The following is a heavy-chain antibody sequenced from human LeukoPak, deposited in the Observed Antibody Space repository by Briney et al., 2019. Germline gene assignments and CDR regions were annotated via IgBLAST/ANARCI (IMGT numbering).Heavy chain of an antibody. V-gene: IGHV3-7*01. CDR1: GFTFSSYG. CDR2: VKQDGSDR. D-gene: IGHD5-18*01. J-gene: IGHJ6*03. Sequence: PGGSLRLSCAASGFTFSSYGMHWVRQAPGKGLEWVANVKQDGSDRDYVDSVKGRFTIFRDNTKNSVFLQMNSLRVDDTAVYYCVRVYSYGPYYMDVWGKGTTVTVSS. CDR3: VRVYSYGPYYMDV.